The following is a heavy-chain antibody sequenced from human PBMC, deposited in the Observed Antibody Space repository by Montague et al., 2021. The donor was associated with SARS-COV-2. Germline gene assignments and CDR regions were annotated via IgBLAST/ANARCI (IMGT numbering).Heavy chain of an antibody. Sequence: SDTLSLTCAVSAGSIRDYYWSWIRQPAGKGLEWIGRLLTSGATNXNPSLKSGLTISRDTSKNEFYLKLSSVTAADTAVYYCARDSPHFDFWRGHYGDKYYMDIWGKGTTVTVS. CDR2: LLTSGAT. V-gene: IGHV4-4*07. CDR3: ARDSPHFDFWRGHYGDKYYMDI. J-gene: IGHJ6*03. CDR1: AGSIRDYY. D-gene: IGHD3-3*01.